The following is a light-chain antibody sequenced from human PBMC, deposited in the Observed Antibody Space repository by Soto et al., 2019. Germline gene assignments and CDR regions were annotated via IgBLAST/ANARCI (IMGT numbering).Light chain of an antibody. V-gene: IGKV1-8*01. CDR1: QGISSY. CDR2: AAS. CDR3: QQYYSHPLT. Sequence: AIRMTQSPSSLSASTGDRVTITCLASQGISSYLAWYQQKPGKAPKLLIYAASTLQSGVPSRFSGSGSGTDFTLTISNLQPEDFATYYCQQYYSHPLTFGQGTRLEIK. J-gene: IGKJ5*01.